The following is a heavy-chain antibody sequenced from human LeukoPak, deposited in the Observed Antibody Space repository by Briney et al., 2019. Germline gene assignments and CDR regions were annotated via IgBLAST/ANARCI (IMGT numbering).Heavy chain of an antibody. V-gene: IGHV1-8*03. Sequence: ASVKVSCKASGYSFTSYDINWVRQATGQGLEWMGWMNPNSGNTGYAQKFQGRVTITRNTSISTAYMELSSLRSEDTAVYYCARAETADAFDIWGQGTMVTVSS. J-gene: IGHJ3*02. CDR2: MNPNSGNT. CDR1: GYSFTSYD. CDR3: ARAETADAFDI.